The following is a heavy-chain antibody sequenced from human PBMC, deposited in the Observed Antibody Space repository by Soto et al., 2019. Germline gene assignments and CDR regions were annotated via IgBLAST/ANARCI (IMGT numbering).Heavy chain of an antibody. CDR2: IYIGGST. CDR3: AKCSCLYVDGYFHH. CDR1: GFTISSNY. V-gene: IGHV3-66*01. Sequence: EVRLVESGGGLGQPGVSLTLSCAASGFTISSNYMSWVRQPPGKGLEWGAGIYIGGSTFYADSVVGRFSISRDTSKSTLSLQMSSIRVKDTAVYYCAKCSCLYVDGYFHHWGQGTPVTVSS. D-gene: IGHD6-19*01. J-gene: IGHJ1*01.